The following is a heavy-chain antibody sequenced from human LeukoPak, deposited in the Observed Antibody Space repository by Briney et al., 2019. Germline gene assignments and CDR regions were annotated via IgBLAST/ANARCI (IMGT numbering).Heavy chain of an antibody. J-gene: IGHJ4*02. V-gene: IGHV4-61*02. CDR2: IYTSGST. D-gene: IGHD4-23*01. CDR3: AAGHDYGGNTFDY. Sequence: SQTLSLTCTVSGGSISSGSYYWSWIRQPAGKGLEWIGSIYTSGSTNYNPSLKSRVTISVATSKNQFSLKLSSVTAADTAVYYCAAGHDYGGNTFDYWGQGTLVTVSS. CDR1: GGSISSGSYY.